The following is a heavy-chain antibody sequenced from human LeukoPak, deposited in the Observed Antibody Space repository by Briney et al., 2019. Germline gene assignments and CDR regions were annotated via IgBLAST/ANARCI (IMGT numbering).Heavy chain of an antibody. Sequence: GGSLRPSCAASGFTFSSYSVNWVRQAPGKGLEWVSSISSTSTYIYYADSVKGRFTISRDNAKNSLYLQVNSLRAEDTAVYYCAREIALAGLNDYWGQGTLVTVSS. CDR2: ISSTSTYI. D-gene: IGHD6-19*01. CDR1: GFTFSSYS. J-gene: IGHJ4*02. CDR3: AREIALAGLNDY. V-gene: IGHV3-21*01.